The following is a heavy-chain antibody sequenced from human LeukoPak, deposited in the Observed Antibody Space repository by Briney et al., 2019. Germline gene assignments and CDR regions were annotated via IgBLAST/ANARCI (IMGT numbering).Heavy chain of an antibody. J-gene: IGHJ4*02. D-gene: IGHD3-22*01. V-gene: IGHV1-2*06. Sequence: GASVKVSCKASGYTFTGYYMHWVRQAPGQGLEWMGRINPNSGGTNYAQKFQGRVTMTRDMSISTAYMELSRLRSDDTAVYYCARVGGYYSYYFDHWGQGTLVTVSS. CDR2: INPNSGGT. CDR3: ARVGGYYSYYFDH. CDR1: GYTFTGYY.